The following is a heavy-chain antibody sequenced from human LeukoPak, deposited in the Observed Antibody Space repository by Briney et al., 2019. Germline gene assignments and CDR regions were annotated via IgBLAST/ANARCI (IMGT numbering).Heavy chain of an antibody. CDR1: GFTFSSYG. V-gene: IGHV3-23*01. J-gene: IGHJ4*02. CDR2: ISGSGGST. CDR3: AREREGFSTVIARRGTYYFDY. Sequence: GGSLRLSCAASGFTFSSYGMSWVRQAPGKGLEWVSAISGSGGSTYYADSVKGRFTISRDNSKNTLYLQMNSLRAEDTAVYYCAREREGFSTVIARRGTYYFDYWGQGTLVTVSS. D-gene: IGHD4-11*01.